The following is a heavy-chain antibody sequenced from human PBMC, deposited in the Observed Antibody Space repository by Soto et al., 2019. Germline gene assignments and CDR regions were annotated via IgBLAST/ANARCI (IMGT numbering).Heavy chain of an antibody. Sequence: EVQLLESGGGLVQLGGSLRLSCAASGFTFRTNAMGWVRQAPGKGLEWVSTISGSGGSTFYADSVKGRFTISRDNSRNTLYLQMNSLRAEDTAIYFCARGDDILTGPVFDYWGQGTLVTVSS. J-gene: IGHJ4*02. CDR3: ARGDDILTGPVFDY. D-gene: IGHD3-9*01. V-gene: IGHV3-23*01. CDR1: GFTFRTNA. CDR2: ISGSGGST.